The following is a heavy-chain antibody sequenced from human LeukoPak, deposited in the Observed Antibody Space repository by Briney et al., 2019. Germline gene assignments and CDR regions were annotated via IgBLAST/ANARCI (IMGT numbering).Heavy chain of an antibody. D-gene: IGHD6-19*01. CDR2: IYYSGST. J-gene: IGHJ5*02. CDR1: GGSISSGGYY. V-gene: IGHV4-31*03. Sequence: SSETLSLTCTVSGGSISSGGYYWSWIRQHPGKGLEWIGYIYYSGSTYYNPSLKSRVTISVDTSKNQFSLKLSSVTAADTAVYYCARGAYNQINMVAVAGIFDPWGQGTLVTVSS. CDR3: ARGAYNQINMVAVAGIFDP.